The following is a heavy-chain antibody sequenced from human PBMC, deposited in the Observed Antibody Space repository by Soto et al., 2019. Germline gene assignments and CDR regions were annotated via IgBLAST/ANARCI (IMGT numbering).Heavy chain of an antibody. CDR3: ARDSSGYYSRSLDFDY. CDR2: ISAYNGNT. V-gene: IGHV1-18*04. D-gene: IGHD3-22*01. Sequence: ASVKVSCKASGYTFTSYGISWVRRAPGQGLEWMGWISAYNGNTNYAQKLQGRVTMTTDTSTSTAYMELRSLRSDDTAVYYCARDSSGYYSRSLDFDYWGQGTLVTVSS. J-gene: IGHJ4*02. CDR1: GYTFTSYG.